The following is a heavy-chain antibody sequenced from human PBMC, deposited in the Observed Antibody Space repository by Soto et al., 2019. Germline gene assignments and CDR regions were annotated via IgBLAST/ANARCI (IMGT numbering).Heavy chain of an antibody. CDR2: IIPILGTA. D-gene: IGHD1-26*01. J-gene: IGHJ6*02. CDR3: ARDPRSLYYYYGMDV. CDR1: GGTFSSYA. Sequence: SVKVSCKASGGTFSSYAISWVRQAPGQGLEWMGGIIPILGTANYAQKFQGRVTITADESTSTAYMELSSLRSEDTAVYYCARDPRSLYYYYGMDVWGQGTTVTVSS. V-gene: IGHV1-69*13.